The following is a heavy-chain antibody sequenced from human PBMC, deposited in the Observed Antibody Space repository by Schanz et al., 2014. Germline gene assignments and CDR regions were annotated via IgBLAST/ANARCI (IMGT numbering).Heavy chain of an antibody. CDR1: GGSISSGGYS. Sequence: QLQLQESGPGLVKPSQTLSLTCAVSGGSISSGGYSWSWIRQPPGKGLEWIGYIFFRGSTYYNPSLKGRVTISIDPTKHQSSLRPPSLTAADTAVYYCYGMDVWGQGTTVTVSS. V-gene: IGHV4-30-4*07. CDR2: IFFRGST. CDR3: YGMDV. J-gene: IGHJ6*02.